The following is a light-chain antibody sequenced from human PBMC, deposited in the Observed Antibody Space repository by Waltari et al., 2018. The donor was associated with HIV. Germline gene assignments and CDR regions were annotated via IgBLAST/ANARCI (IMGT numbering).Light chain of an antibody. J-gene: IGKJ1*01. CDR2: GAS. CDR3: QQYKHWPRT. V-gene: IGKV3-15*01. Sequence: EIVMTQSPTTLSVSPGERATLSCRASQSISGNLAWYQQRRGQAPRLLIYGASTRASGIPATFSGSGTGPDFSLTISSLQSEDSALYYCQQYKHWPRTFGQGTKLEI. CDR1: QSISGN.